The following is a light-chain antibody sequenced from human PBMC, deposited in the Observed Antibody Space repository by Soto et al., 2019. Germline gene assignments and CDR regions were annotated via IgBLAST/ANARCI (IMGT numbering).Light chain of an antibody. V-gene: IGLV1-51*01. CDR2: DSD. J-gene: IGLJ2*01. Sequence: QSVLTQPPSVSAAPGQKVTISCSGSSANIGSNYVSWYQHLPGTAPKLVIYDSDKRPSEIPDRFSGSKSGTSATLDITGLQTVDEADYYCGAWDSSLSVVVFGGGTKLTVL. CDR1: SANIGSNY. CDR3: GAWDSSLSVVV.